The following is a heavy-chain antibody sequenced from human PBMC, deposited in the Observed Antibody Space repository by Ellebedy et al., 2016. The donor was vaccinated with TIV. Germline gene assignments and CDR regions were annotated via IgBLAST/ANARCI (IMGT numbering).Heavy chain of an antibody. CDR2: VHSDLTT. J-gene: IGHJ6*02. CDR1: GFTVSNHF. Sequence: PGGSLRLSCAASGFTVSNHFMSWVRQAPGKGLEWVSVVHSDLTTYYADSVKGRFTVSRDSSNNTLYLQMSRLRDEDTAVYYCAREASSGWYRYYAMDVWGRGTTVTVSS. CDR3: AREASSGWYRYYAMDV. V-gene: IGHV3-66*01. D-gene: IGHD6-19*01.